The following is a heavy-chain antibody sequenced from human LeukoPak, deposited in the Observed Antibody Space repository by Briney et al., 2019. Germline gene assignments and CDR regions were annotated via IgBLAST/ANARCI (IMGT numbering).Heavy chain of an antibody. V-gene: IGHV4-59*08. CDR1: GGSFSSYY. J-gene: IGHJ4*02. Sequence: PSETLSLTCTVSGGSFSSYYWSWIRQPPGKGLEWIGYVSYTGSTNYNPSLKSRLTISVDTSKNQFSLKLNSVTAADMAVYYCARRGSGYYAYFDYWGQGTLVTASS. D-gene: IGHD3-22*01. CDR2: VSYTGST. CDR3: ARRGSGYYAYFDY.